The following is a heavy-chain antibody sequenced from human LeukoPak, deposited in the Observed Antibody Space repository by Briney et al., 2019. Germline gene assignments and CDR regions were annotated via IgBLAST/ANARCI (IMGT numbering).Heavy chain of an antibody. CDR3: ARLPVNDSFDV. V-gene: IGHV4-39*01. J-gene: IGHJ3*01. CDR2: IFYSGST. Sequence: SNYWMNWVRQPPGKGLEWVGSIFYSGSTDYNPSLKSRVTISVDTSKNQFSLKLTSVTAADTAVYYCARLPVNDSFDVWGQGTMVTVSS. CDR1: SNYW.